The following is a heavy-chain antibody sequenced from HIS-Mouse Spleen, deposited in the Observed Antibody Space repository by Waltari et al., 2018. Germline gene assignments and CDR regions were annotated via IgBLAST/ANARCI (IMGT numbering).Heavy chain of an antibody. Sequence: QLQLQELGPGLVKPSETLSLTCTVSGGSISSSIYYWGWIRQPPGKGLEWIGSIYYSGSTYYNPSLKRRVTISVDTSKNQFSLKLGSVTAADTAVYYCAREIPYSSSWYDWYFDLWGRGTLVTVSS. CDR1: GGSISSSIYY. CDR2: IYYSGST. V-gene: IGHV4-39*07. J-gene: IGHJ2*01. CDR3: AREIPYSSSWYDWYFDL. D-gene: IGHD6-13*01.